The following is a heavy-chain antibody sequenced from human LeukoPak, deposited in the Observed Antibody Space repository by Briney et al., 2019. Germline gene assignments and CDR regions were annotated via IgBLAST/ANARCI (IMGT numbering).Heavy chain of an antibody. V-gene: IGHV4-39*01. CDR3: ARHDGSYPGYYFDY. Sequence: SETLSLTCTVSGGSISSSSYYWGWIRQPPGKGLEWIGSIYYSGSTYYNPSLKSRVTISVDTSKNQFSLKLSSVTAADTAVYYCARHDGSYPGYYFDYWDQGTLVTVSS. J-gene: IGHJ4*02. CDR2: IYYSGST. CDR1: GGSISSSSYY. D-gene: IGHD1-26*01.